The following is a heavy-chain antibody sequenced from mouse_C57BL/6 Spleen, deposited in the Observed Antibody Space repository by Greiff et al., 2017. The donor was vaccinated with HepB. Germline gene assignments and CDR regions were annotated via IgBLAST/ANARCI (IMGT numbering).Heavy chain of an antibody. V-gene: IGHV5-4*01. D-gene: IGHD2-3*01. CDR2: ISDGGSYT. CDR1: GFTFSSYA. Sequence: EVHLVESGGGLVKPGGSLKLSCAASGFTFSSYAMSWVRQTPEKRLEWVATISDGGSYTYYPDNVKGRFTISRDNAKNNLYLQMSHLKSEDTAMYYCARDPMGNDGYPYWYFDVWGTGTTVTVSS. CDR3: ARDPMGNDGYPYWYFDV. J-gene: IGHJ1*03.